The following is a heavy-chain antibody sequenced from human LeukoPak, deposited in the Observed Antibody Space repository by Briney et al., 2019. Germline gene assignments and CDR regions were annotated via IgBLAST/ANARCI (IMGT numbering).Heavy chain of an antibody. CDR1: GYTFINYG. D-gene: IGHD3-10*01. Sequence: ASVKVSCKASGYTFINYGINWVRQAPGQGLEWMGWISAYNGNTNYAQKLQGRVTMTTDTSTSTAYMELRSLRSDDTAVYYCARHMVRGSLFDYWGQGTLVTVSS. J-gene: IGHJ4*02. CDR2: ISAYNGNT. V-gene: IGHV1-18*01. CDR3: ARHMVRGSLFDY.